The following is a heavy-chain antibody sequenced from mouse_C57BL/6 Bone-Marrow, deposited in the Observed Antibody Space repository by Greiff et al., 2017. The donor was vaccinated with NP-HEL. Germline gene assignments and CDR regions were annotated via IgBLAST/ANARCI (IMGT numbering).Heavy chain of an antibody. CDR2: IDPETGGT. V-gene: IGHV1-15*01. Sequence: VNVVESGAELVRPGASVTLSCKASGYTFTDYEMHWVKQTPVHGLEWIGAIDPETGGTAYNQKFKGKAILTADKSSSTAYMELRSLTSEDSAVYYCTRDYGSSYYAMDYWGQGTSVTVSS. CDR3: TRDYGSSYYAMDY. J-gene: IGHJ4*01. D-gene: IGHD1-1*01. CDR1: GYTFTDYE.